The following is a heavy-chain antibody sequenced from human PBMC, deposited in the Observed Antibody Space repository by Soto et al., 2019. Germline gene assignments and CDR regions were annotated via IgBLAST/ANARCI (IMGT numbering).Heavy chain of an antibody. D-gene: IGHD6-25*01. CDR3: ARMPRRRIVAAGTSGYFGW. J-gene: IGHJ4*02. V-gene: IGHV4-30-4*01. Sequence: SETLSLTCTVAGDAITSGGYYWSWFRHTPGKGLEFLGYIYYSRTTYSIPSLKSRLTISDYPSKNQFSLKLISVTAEDTAVYYCARMPRRRIVAAGTSGYFGWWGQGPRSSASS. CDR2: IYYSRTT. CDR1: GDAITSGGYY.